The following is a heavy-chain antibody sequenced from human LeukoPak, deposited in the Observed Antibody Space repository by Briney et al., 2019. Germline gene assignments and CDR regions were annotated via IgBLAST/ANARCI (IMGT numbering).Heavy chain of an antibody. CDR2: ISSSSSYI. CDR3: ARDRPNYYGSGGHYYRRDGDY. Sequence: GGSLRLSCAASGFTFSSYSMNWVRQAPGKGLEWVSSISSSSSYIYYVDSVKGRFTISRDNAKNSLYLQMHSLRAEDTAVYYCARDRPNYYGSGGHYYRRDGDYWGRGTLVSVSS. J-gene: IGHJ4*02. CDR1: GFTFSSYS. V-gene: IGHV3-21*04. D-gene: IGHD3-22*01.